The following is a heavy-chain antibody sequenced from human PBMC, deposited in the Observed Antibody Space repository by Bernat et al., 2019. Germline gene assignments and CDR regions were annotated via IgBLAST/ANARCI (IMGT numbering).Heavy chain of an antibody. CDR2: INPNSGDT. Sequence: QVQLVQSGAEVKKPGASVKVSCKASGYTFTGYYMHWVRQAPGQGLEWMGWINPNSGDTNFAQKFQGRVAMTRDTSISTAYMELSRLRSDDTAVYYCARLNVVTTSHSLDYCGQGTLVTVSS. V-gene: IGHV1-2*02. CDR1: GYTFTGYY. J-gene: IGHJ4*02. CDR3: ARLNVVTTSHSLDY. D-gene: IGHD2-21*02.